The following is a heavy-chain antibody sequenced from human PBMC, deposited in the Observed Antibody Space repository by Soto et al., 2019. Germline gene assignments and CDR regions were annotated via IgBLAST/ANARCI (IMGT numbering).Heavy chain of an antibody. CDR3: ARNYYDSSGKNWFDP. D-gene: IGHD3-22*01. J-gene: IGHJ5*02. V-gene: IGHV4-28*01. CDR1: GYSISSSNW. CDR2: IYYSGST. Sequence: PSETLSLTCAVPGYSISSSNWWRWIRHPPGKGLEWIGYIYYSGSTYYNPSLKSRVTMSLDMSKNQFSLKLSSVTAVDTAVYYCARNYYDSSGKNWFDPWGQGTLVTVS.